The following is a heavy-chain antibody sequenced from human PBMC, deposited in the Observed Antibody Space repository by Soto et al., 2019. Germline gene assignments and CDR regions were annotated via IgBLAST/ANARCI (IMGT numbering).Heavy chain of an antibody. V-gene: IGHV1-18*04. Sequence: GASVKVSCKASGYTFTSYGISWVRQAPGQGLEWMGWISAYNGNTNYAQKLQGRVTMTTDTSTSTAYMELRSLRSDDTAVYYCARDRKSLSSGYGHYSPNHWGQGTLVTVS. CDR1: GYTFTSYG. D-gene: IGHD3-22*01. CDR3: ARDRKSLSSGYGHYSPNH. CDR2: ISAYNGNT. J-gene: IGHJ5*02.